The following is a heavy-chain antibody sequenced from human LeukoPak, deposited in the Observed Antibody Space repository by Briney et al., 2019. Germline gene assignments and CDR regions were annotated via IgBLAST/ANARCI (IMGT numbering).Heavy chain of an antibody. CDR1: GFTFSNFA. D-gene: IGHD6-13*01. V-gene: IGHV3-21*01. Sequence: GGSLRLSCAASGFTFSNFAMTWVRQAPGKGLEWVSSIFGSSSTYYADSLKGRFTISRDNAKNSLYLQVNSLRAEDTAVYYCARIGAGSSRDYWGQGTLVTVSS. J-gene: IGHJ4*02. CDR3: ARIGAGSSRDY. CDR2: IFGSSST.